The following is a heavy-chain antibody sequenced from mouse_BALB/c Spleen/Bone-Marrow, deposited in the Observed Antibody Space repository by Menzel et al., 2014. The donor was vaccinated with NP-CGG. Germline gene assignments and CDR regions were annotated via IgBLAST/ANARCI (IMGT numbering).Heavy chain of an antibody. CDR1: GFSFXSFG. Sequence: DVKLVESGGGLVQPGGSRKLSCSASGFSFXSFGMHWVRQAPEKGLEWVAYISSGSITIFYADTVKGRFTISRDNPKNTLFLQMTSLRSEDTAMYYCTRGGNWEDFDYWGQGTTLTVSS. J-gene: IGHJ2*01. V-gene: IGHV5-17*02. CDR3: TRGGNWEDFDY. CDR2: ISSGSITI. D-gene: IGHD4-1*01.